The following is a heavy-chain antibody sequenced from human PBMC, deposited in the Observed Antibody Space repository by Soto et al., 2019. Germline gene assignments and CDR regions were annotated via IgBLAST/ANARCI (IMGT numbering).Heavy chain of an antibody. CDR2: INPNTGGT. CDR1: GYTFTDYY. Sequence: ASVKVSCKTSGYTFTDYYIHWVRQAPGQGLEWLARINPNTGGTNSAQNFQGRVTVTGDSSISTAYMELTRLTSHDTAIYYCARAGDSRSAYRKNGGFTGLVYWGQGSMVTVSS. CDR3: ARAGDSRSAYRKNGGFTGLVY. D-gene: IGHD3-3*01. V-gene: IGHV1-2*06. J-gene: IGHJ4*02.